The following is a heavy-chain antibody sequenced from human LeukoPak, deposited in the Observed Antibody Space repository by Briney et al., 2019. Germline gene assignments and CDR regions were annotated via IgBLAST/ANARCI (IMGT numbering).Heavy chain of an antibody. CDR1: GFTFTTYA. Sequence: PGGSLRLSCAASGFTFTTYAMSWVRQAPGKGLEWVANIKQDGSEKYYVDSVKGRVTISRDNAKNSLYLQMNSLRAEDTAVYYCARDKSGVVKVIVATHLDYWGQGTLVTVSS. CDR3: ARDKSGVVKVIVATHLDY. D-gene: IGHD2-15*01. CDR2: IKQDGSEK. V-gene: IGHV3-7*03. J-gene: IGHJ4*02.